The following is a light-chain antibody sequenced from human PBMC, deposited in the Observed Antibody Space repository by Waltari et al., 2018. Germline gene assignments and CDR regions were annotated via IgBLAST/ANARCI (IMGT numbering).Light chain of an antibody. Sequence: EIVMTHSPATLSVSQGASVILSCRASQSVGSKLAWYQQKPGQAPRLLIYETSTRATGIPGRFSGSGSGTEFTLTNISMQPEDFALYYCQQYSDWPLTFGGGTRVEIK. J-gene: IGKJ4*01. CDR3: QQYSDWPLT. CDR1: QSVGSK. CDR2: ETS. V-gene: IGKV3-15*01.